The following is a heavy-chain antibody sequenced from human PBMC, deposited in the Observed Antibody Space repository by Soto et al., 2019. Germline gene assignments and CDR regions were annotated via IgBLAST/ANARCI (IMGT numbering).Heavy chain of an antibody. Sequence: EVQLLESGGGLIQPGGSLRLSCAASGFTFSSYAMSWVRQAPGKGLEWVSGISASGGTANLADSVEGRCTISRDNSKSTLYLQMNSLRAEDTAVYYCAKLTYPSDSTGYYYERVSGWIDFWGQGTLVTVSS. CDR2: ISASGGTA. CDR3: AKLTYPSDSTGYYYERVSGWIDF. CDR1: GFTFSSYA. D-gene: IGHD3-22*01. J-gene: IGHJ5*01. V-gene: IGHV3-23*01.